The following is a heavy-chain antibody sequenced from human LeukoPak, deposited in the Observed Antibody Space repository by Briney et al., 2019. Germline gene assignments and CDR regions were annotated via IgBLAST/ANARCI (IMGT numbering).Heavy chain of an antibody. CDR3: ARDQNRGRGGEYYDFWSGSQGSLTPDY. J-gene: IGHJ4*02. CDR1: GFTFSSYS. D-gene: IGHD3-3*01. V-gene: IGHV3-21*01. Sequence: GGSLRLSCAASGFTFSSYSMNWVRQAPGKGLEWVSSISSSSSYIYYADSVKGRFTISRDNAKNSLYLQMNSLRAEDTAVYYCARDQNRGRGGEYYDFWSGSQGSLTPDYWGQGTLVTVSS. CDR2: ISSSSSYI.